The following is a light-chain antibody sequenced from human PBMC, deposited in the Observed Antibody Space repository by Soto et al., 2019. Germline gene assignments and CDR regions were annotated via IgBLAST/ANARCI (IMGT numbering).Light chain of an antibody. V-gene: IGKV3-15*01. J-gene: IGKJ1*01. CDR2: GAS. CDR1: QSVSSN. Sequence: EIVMTQSPATLSVSPGERATLSCRASQSVSSNLAWYQQKPGQAPRLLIYGASTRATGIPARFSGSGSGTEFTLTIRSLQSEDFAVYYCQQYNNWPVWTFGQGTKVDIK. CDR3: QQYNNWPVWT.